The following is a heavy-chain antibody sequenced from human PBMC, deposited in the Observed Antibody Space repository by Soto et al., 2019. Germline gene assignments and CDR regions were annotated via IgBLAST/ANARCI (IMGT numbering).Heavy chain of an antibody. CDR1: GFTFTNYY. CDR2: INPSGGGT. D-gene: IGHD1-1*01. Sequence: QVQLVQSGAEVKKPGASVKVSCKASGFTFTNYYIHWVRQAPGQGLEWMGLINPSGGGTFYAQKFQGRVTVTRDTSTSTVYMELSNLRSEDTAVYFCARDSGDTTLRQWGRSFHYWGQGTLVTVSS. V-gene: IGHV1-46*01. CDR3: ARDSGDTTLRQWGRSFHY. J-gene: IGHJ4*02.